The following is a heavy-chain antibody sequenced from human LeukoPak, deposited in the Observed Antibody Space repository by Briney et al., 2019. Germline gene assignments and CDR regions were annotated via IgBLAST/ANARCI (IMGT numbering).Heavy chain of an antibody. CDR1: GYTFTSYY. D-gene: IGHD3-10*01. J-gene: IGHJ4*02. CDR3: ARTYYGSGSTSTPAY. Sequence: ASVKVSCKASGYTFTSYYMHWVRQAPGQGLEWMGIINPSGGSTSYAQKFQGRVTMTRDTSTSAVYMELSSLRSEDTAVYYCARTYYGSGSTSTPAYWGQGTLVTVSS. V-gene: IGHV1-46*03. CDR2: INPSGGST.